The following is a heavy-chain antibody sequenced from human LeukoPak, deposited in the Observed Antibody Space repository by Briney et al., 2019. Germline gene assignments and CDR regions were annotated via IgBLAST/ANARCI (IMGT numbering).Heavy chain of an antibody. Sequence: GGSLRLSCAASGFTFSSYSMNWVRQAPGKGLEWVSSISSSSSYIYYADSVKGRFTISRDNAKNSLYLQMNSLRAEDTAVHYCAREDFWSGYYGYNWFDPWGQGTLVTVSP. J-gene: IGHJ5*02. CDR3: AREDFWSGYYGYNWFDP. D-gene: IGHD3-3*01. CDR2: ISSSSSYI. CDR1: GFTFSSYS. V-gene: IGHV3-21*01.